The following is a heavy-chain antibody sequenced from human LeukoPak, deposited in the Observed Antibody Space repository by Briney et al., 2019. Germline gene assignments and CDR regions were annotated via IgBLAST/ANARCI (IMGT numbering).Heavy chain of an antibody. V-gene: IGHV4-30-4*01. Sequence: SETLSLTCTVSGGSISSGDYYWSWIRQPPGKGLEWIGYIYYSGSTYYNPSLKSRVTISVDTSKNQFSLKLSSVTAADTAVYYCARGLGSDAFDIWGQGTTVTVSS. CDR1: GGSISSGDYY. CDR2: IYYSGST. J-gene: IGHJ3*02. CDR3: ARGLGSDAFDI.